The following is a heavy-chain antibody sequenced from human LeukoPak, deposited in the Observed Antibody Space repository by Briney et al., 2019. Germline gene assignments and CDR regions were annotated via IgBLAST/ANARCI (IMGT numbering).Heavy chain of an antibody. CDR3: GRSNPGAPLDY. CDR1: GYTFTTYA. V-gene: IGHV7-4-1*02. Sequence: ASVKVSCKASGYTFTTYAIHWVRQAPGQGLEWMGWINTDTRYPAYARGFTGRFVFSLDTSVSTAYLQISSLKAEDTAVYYCGRSNPGAPLDYWGQGTLVTVSS. D-gene: IGHD1-26*01. J-gene: IGHJ4*02. CDR2: INTDTRYP.